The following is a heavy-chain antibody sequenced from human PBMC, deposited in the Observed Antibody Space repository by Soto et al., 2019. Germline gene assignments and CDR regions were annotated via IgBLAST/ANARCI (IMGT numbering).Heavy chain of an antibody. D-gene: IGHD6-13*01. CDR2: IYYSGST. CDR1: GGSISSSSYY. CDR3: ASPSNPGLAAAGPFFDY. Sequence: QLQLQESGPGLVKPSETLSLTCTVSGGSISSSSYYWGWIRQPPGKGLEWIGSIYYSGSTYYNTSLKGRATIAVDTSKNQCSLKLSSVTAADTAVYYWASPSNPGLAAAGPFFDYWGQGTLVTVSS. V-gene: IGHV4-39*01. J-gene: IGHJ4*02.